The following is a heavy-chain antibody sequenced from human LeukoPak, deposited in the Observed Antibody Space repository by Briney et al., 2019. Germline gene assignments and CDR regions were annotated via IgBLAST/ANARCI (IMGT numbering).Heavy chain of an antibody. CDR3: ARDSTYYYDSSGYYGDYYYYYMDV. CDR2: IKQDGGEK. Sequence: GGSLRLSCAASGFTFSSYWMSWVRQAPGKGLEWVANIKQDGGEKYYVDSVKGQFNISKDYAKYSLYLQMTSMRAEDTAVYYCARDSTYYYDSSGYYGDYYYYYMDVWGKGTTVTVSS. D-gene: IGHD3-22*01. CDR1: GFTFSSYW. J-gene: IGHJ6*03. V-gene: IGHV3-7*01.